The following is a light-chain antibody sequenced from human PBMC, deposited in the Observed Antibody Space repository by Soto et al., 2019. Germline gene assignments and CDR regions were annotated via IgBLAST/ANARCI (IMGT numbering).Light chain of an antibody. J-gene: IGKJ1*01. CDR2: GTF. CDR3: QQYGSPLWT. CDR1: QSITSSY. V-gene: IGKV3-20*01. Sequence: EIVLTQSPGTLSMSPGERATLSCRASQSITSSYLAWYQQKPGQAPRLLISGTFSRATGIPDRFSGSGSGTDFTLTINRREPEDFAVYYCQQYGSPLWTFGQGTKVDIK.